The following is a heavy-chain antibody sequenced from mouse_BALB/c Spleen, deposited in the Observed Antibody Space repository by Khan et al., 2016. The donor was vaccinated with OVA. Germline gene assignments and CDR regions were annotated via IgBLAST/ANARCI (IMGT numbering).Heavy chain of an antibody. Sequence: EVELVESGPGLVKPSQSLSLTCTVTGYSTTSEFAWNWIRQFPGNKLEWMGYISYSGNTRYNPSLKSLISITRDTSRNQFFLQLNSVTTEDTATYYCARKDYYDYDPFPYWGQGTLVTVSA. D-gene: IGHD2-4*01. CDR2: ISYSGNT. J-gene: IGHJ3*01. CDR3: ARKDYYDYDPFPY. V-gene: IGHV3-2*02. CDR1: GYSTTSEFA.